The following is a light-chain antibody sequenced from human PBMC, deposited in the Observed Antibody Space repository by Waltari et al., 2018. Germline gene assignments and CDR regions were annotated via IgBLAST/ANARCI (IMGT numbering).Light chain of an antibody. CDR2: RNT. Sequence: QSVLTQPPSASGPPGQRVTISCSASSTNIGSTYVYWSQQLPGTPPKLLIYRNTRRPSGVPDRFSGSKSGTSASLAISGLRSEDEADYYCAAWDDSLSGVVFGGGTKLTVL. V-gene: IGLV1-47*01. CDR1: STNIGSTY. CDR3: AAWDDSLSGVV. J-gene: IGLJ2*01.